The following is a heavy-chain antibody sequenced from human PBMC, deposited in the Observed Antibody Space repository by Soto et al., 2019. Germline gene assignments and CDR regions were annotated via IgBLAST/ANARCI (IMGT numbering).Heavy chain of an antibody. D-gene: IGHD7-27*01. CDR2: ISYDGSNK. V-gene: IGHV3-30-3*01. Sequence: QVQLVESGGGVVQPGRCLRLSGAGSGFTFSSYAMRWVRWGPGKGLEWVSVISYDGSNKYYADSVKCRFTISRDNSKNTLYLQMNRLRAEDTAVYYCARDLLSFTTTGYYGMDVWGQGTTVTVSS. CDR3: ARDLLSFTTTGYYGMDV. J-gene: IGHJ6*02. CDR1: GFTFSSYA.